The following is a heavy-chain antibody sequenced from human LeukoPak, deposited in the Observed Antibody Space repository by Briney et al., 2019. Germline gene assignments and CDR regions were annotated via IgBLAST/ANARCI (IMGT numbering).Heavy chain of an antibody. Sequence: GGSLRLSCAASGFTFSSYWMSWVRQAPGKGLEWVANIKQDGSEKYYVDSVKGRFTISRDNAKNSLYLQMNSLRAEDTAVYYCARDGRYSYGNYYYYYYMDVWGKGTTVTVSS. CDR1: GFTFSSYW. J-gene: IGHJ6*03. CDR3: ARDGRYSYGNYYYYYYMDV. V-gene: IGHV3-7*01. CDR2: IKQDGSEK. D-gene: IGHD5-18*01.